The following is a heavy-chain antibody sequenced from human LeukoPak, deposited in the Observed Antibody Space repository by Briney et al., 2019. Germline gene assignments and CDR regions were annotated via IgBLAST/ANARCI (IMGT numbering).Heavy chain of an antibody. D-gene: IGHD5-18*01. CDR2: INHSGST. CDR1: GGSFSGYY. Sequence: SETLSLTCAVYGGSFSGYYWSWIRQPPGKGLEWIGEINHSGSTNYNPSLKSRVTISVDTSKNQFSLKLSSVTAEDTAVYYCARGRGYSYGYTYWGQGTLVTVSS. J-gene: IGHJ4*02. V-gene: IGHV4-34*01. CDR3: ARGRGYSYGYTY.